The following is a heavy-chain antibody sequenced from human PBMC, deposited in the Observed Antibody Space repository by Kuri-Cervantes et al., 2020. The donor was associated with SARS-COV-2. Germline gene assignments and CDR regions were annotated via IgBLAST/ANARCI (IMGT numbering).Heavy chain of an antibody. CDR2: ISAYNGNT. CDR1: GYTFTGYY. CDR3: ARDSIPTLGYCSSTSCYVPYNWFDP. D-gene: IGHD2-2*01. J-gene: IGHJ5*02. V-gene: IGHV1-18*04. Sequence: ASVKVSCKASGYTFTGYYMHWVRQAPGQGLEWVGWISAYNGNTNYAQKLQGRVTMTTDTSTSTAYMELRSLRSDDTAVYYCARDSIPTLGYCSSTSCYVPYNWFDPWGQGTLVTVSS.